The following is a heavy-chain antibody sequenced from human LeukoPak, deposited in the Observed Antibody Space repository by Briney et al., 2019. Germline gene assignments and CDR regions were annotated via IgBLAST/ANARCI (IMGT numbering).Heavy chain of an antibody. D-gene: IGHD4-23*01. V-gene: IGHV1-18*01. CDR2: ISAYNGNT. Sequence: ASVKVSCKASGYIFTSYGISWVRQAPGQGLEWMGWISAYNGNTNYAQKLQGRVTMTTDTSTSTAYMELRSLRSDDTAVYYCARGRSGTTVVSSYYYYYGMDVWGQGTTVTVSS. CDR3: ARGRSGTTVVSSYYYYYGMDV. CDR1: GYIFTSYG. J-gene: IGHJ6*02.